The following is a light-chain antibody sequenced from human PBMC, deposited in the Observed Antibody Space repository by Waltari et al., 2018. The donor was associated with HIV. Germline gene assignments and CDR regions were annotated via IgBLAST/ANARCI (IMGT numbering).Light chain of an antibody. Sequence: GQRATISCFGSNSNIGSNYVYWYQQLPGMAPKLLIYKNNQRPSGVPDRFPGSKSGTSASLAISGLRSEDEADYYCAAWDDRLNLVFGGGTKLTVL. CDR2: KNN. CDR1: NSNIGSNY. V-gene: IGLV1-47*01. CDR3: AAWDDRLNLV. J-gene: IGLJ2*01.